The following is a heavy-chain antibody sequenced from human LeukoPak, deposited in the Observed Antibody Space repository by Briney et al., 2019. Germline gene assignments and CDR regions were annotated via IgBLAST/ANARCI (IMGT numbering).Heavy chain of an antibody. CDR1: GFTFRDYW. D-gene: IGHD4-17*01. CDR3: ARGEHGDYGYYFDY. V-gene: IGHV3-7*01. CDR2: IKTDGGGK. J-gene: IGHJ4*02. Sequence: PGGSLRLSCSASGFTFRDYWMSWVRQAPGKGLEWVANIKTDGGGKYYVDSVKGRFTISRDNAKKSLSLEMNNLSAEDAAVYYCARGEHGDYGYYFDYWGQGALVTVSS.